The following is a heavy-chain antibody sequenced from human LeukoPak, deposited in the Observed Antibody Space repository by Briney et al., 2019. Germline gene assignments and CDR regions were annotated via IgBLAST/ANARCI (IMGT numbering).Heavy chain of an antibody. Sequence: GGPLRLSCAASGFTFSRYWMMWVRQAPGKGLEWVANIKQDGSEKFYVDSLKGRFTISRDNAKNSLYLQLNSLRAEDTAVYYCAREHVLLWFGELKRSGMDVWGKGNTVTVSS. CDR2: IKQDGSEK. J-gene: IGHJ6*04. V-gene: IGHV3-7*03. CDR3: AREHVLLWFGELKRSGMDV. CDR1: GFTFSRYW. D-gene: IGHD3-10*01.